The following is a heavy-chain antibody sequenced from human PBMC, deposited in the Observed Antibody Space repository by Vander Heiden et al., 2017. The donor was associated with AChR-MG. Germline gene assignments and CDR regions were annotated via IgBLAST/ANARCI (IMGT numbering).Heavy chain of an antibody. J-gene: IGHJ4*02. CDR2: IRQDGNQI. D-gene: IGHD1-20*01. Sequence: EVPLVESGGGLVQPGGSLRLSCAASGFDFSNDWMSWVRPAPGKVLEWGANIRQDGNQIFAEDSLKGRFTIFRDNAKSSLFLQMNSLRAEDSAVYYCARLNWNAQSSGFDYWGQGTLVTVSS. V-gene: IGHV3-7*01. CDR1: GFDFSNDW. CDR3: ARLNWNAQSSGFDY.